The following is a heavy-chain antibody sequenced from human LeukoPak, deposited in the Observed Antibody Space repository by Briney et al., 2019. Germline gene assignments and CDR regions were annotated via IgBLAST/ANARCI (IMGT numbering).Heavy chain of an antibody. Sequence: GGSLRLSCAASGFTFSSYAMSWVRLAPGKGLEWVGRIRSKTDYGTTDYAAPVKGRFTVSRDDSIHTLYLQMHSLKTEDTAVYYCTTRELRYYGSGTYPVAFDIWGQGTMVTVSS. J-gene: IGHJ3*02. V-gene: IGHV3-15*01. CDR2: IRSKTDYGTT. D-gene: IGHD3-10*01. CDR3: TTRELRYYGSGTYPVAFDI. CDR1: GFTFSSYA.